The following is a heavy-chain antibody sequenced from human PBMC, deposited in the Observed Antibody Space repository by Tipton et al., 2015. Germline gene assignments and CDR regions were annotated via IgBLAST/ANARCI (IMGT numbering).Heavy chain of an antibody. CDR1: GFTFSDYY. V-gene: IGHV3-11*01. CDR2: ISTSGNTI. Sequence: SLRLSCATSGFTFSDYYMSWIRQAPGKGLEWVSYISTSGNTIYYADSVKGRFTIPRDNAKNSLYLQMNSLRAEDTAVYYCARGGSGWRVPFYYYGMDVWGQGTPVTVSS. J-gene: IGHJ6*02. CDR3: ARGGSGWRVPFYYYGMDV. D-gene: IGHD6-19*01.